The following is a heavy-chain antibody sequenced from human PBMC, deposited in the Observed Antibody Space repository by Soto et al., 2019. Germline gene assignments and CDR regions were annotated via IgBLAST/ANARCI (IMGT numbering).Heavy chain of an antibody. V-gene: IGHV1-46*01. Sequence: QVQLVQSGAEVKNPGASVKVSCKASGYTFTNYYIHWVRQVPGQGLEWMAIINPNGGSTNYAQEFQGRVTLARDTFTNTVYMELSSLRSEDTAIYYCARGLAAGDYWGQGTLVTVSS. CDR3: ARGLAAGDY. D-gene: IGHD6-13*01. CDR1: GYTFTNYY. CDR2: INPNGGST. J-gene: IGHJ4*02.